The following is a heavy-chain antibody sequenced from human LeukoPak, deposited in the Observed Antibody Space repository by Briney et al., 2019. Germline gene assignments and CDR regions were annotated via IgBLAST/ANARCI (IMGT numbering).Heavy chain of an antibody. D-gene: IGHD3-22*01. CDR2: IIPIFGTA. V-gene: IGHV1-69*05. J-gene: IGHJ4*02. CDR1: GGTFSSYA. CDR3: ARAEGLTYYDSGAQGFDY. Sequence: ASVKVSCKASGGTFSSYAISGVRQAPGQGLEWMGGIIPIFGTANYAQKFQGRVTITTDESTSTAYMELSSLRSEDTAVYYCARAEGLTYYDSGAQGFDYWGQGTLVTVSS.